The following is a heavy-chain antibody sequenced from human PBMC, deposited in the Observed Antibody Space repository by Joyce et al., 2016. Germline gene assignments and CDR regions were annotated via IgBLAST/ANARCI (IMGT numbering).Heavy chain of an antibody. Sequence: VQLVESGGGLVKPGRSLRISCTSSGCIFGDYAMNWFRQAQGKGLEWVGFIRSKADGGTTDYAAPVKGRFTISRDDSKSIAYLKMNSLKTEDTAVYYCTRIGDCSGGSCYEGWFDPWGQGTLVTVSS. V-gene: IGHV3-49*05. J-gene: IGHJ5*02. CDR1: GCIFGDYA. CDR2: IRSKADGGTT. CDR3: TRIGDCSGGSCYEGWFDP. D-gene: IGHD2-15*01.